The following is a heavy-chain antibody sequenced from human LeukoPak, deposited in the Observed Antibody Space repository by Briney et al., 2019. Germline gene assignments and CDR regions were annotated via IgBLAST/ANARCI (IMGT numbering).Heavy chain of an antibody. CDR3: ARGVGYRGYVGY. J-gene: IGHJ4*02. D-gene: IGHD5-12*01. Sequence: SGGSLRLSCAASGFTFSSFEMKWVRQAPGKGLEWVSYISSSSGIIYYADSVKGRFTISRDNAKNSLYLQMKSLRAEDTAVYYCARGVGYRGYVGYWGQGTLVTVSS. CDR2: ISSSSGII. CDR1: GFTFSSFE. V-gene: IGHV3-48*03.